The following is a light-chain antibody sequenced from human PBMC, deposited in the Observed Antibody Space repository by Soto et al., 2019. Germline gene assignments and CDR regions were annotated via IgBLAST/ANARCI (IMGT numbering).Light chain of an antibody. CDR1: QTISRN. CDR3: QQSDSIPIT. V-gene: IGKV1-39*01. J-gene: IGKJ5*01. Sequence: EIQLTQSPSSLSASVGDRVTIPCRASQTISRNLNWYQQKPGTAPKLLIYATSNLQSGVPSRFSGSGSGTDFTLAISNLQPEDFATYYCQQSDSIPITFGQGTRLEIK. CDR2: ATS.